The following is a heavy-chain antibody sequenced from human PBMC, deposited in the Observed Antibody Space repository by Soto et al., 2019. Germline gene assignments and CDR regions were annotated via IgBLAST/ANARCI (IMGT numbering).Heavy chain of an antibody. CDR1: GFTFSGYS. Sequence: GSLRLSCKASGFTFSGYSMDWVRQAPGKGLEWIAYISGGGVPVYYADSVKGRFTISRDNAKNSLYLQLNHLRDEDTAIYYCARGRANYYFDFWGRGALVTVSS. CDR2: ISGGGVPV. V-gene: IGHV3-48*02. D-gene: IGHD1-1*01. J-gene: IGHJ4*02. CDR3: ARGRANYYFDF.